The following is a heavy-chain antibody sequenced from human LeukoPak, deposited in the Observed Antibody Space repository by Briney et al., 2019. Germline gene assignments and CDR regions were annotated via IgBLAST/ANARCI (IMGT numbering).Heavy chain of an antibody. D-gene: IGHD5-18*01. CDR1: GGSISSYY. Sequence: SETLSLTCTVSGGSISSYYWSWIRQPPGKGLEWIGYIYYSGSTNYNPSLKSRVTISVDTSKNQFSLKLSSVTAADTAVYYCARASGYSYGYRPSFDYWGQGTLVTVSS. CDR2: IYYSGST. V-gene: IGHV4-59*12. CDR3: ARASGYSYGYRPSFDY. J-gene: IGHJ4*02.